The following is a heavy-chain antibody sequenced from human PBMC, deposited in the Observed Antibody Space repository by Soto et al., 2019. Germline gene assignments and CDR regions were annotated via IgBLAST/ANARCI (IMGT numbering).Heavy chain of an antibody. J-gene: IGHJ6*02. CDR2: IWHDGNNK. D-gene: IGHD1-26*01. CDR3: ASGLVGDSDSYGLDV. Sequence: QVQLVESGGGVVQPGRSLRLSCAASGFTFSNYGMHWVRQAPGKGLEWVAIIWHDGNNKYYADSVRGRFIISRDNSKNRLYLQMNSLRADDTAVYYCASGLVGDSDSYGLDVWGQGTPVTVSS. V-gene: IGHV3-33*01. CDR1: GFTFSNYG.